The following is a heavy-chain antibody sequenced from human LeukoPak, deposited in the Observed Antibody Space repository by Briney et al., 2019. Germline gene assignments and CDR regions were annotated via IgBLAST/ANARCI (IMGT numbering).Heavy chain of an antibody. D-gene: IGHD3-3*01. CDR1: GYTFTSYD. V-gene: IGHV1-8*01. Sequence: ASVKVSCKASGYTFTSYDINWVRQATGQGLEWMGWMNPDSGNTGYAQKFQGRVTMTRNTSISTAYMELSSLRSEDTAVYYCARGCNDFWSGYYYYYYGMDVWGQGTTVTVSS. CDR2: MNPDSGNT. CDR3: ARGCNDFWSGYYYYYYGMDV. J-gene: IGHJ6*02.